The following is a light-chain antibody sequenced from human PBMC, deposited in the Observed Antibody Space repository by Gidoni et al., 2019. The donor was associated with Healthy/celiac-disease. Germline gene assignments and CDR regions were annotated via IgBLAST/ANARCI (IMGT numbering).Light chain of an antibody. CDR1: KLGDKY. Sequence: SYELTQPPSVSVSPGQPARSTCSGDKLGDKYACWYQQKPGQSPVLVIYQDSKRPSGIPERFSGSNSGNTATLTISGTQAMDEADYYCQAWDSSTGVFGGGTKLTVL. CDR3: QAWDSSTGV. V-gene: IGLV3-1*01. CDR2: QDS. J-gene: IGLJ2*01.